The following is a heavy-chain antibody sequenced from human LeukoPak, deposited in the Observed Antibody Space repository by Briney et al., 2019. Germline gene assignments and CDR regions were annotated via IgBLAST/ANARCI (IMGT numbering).Heavy chain of an antibody. CDR1: GYTFTRYD. Sequence: ASVKVSCKASGYTFTRYDINWVRQASGQGLEWVGRMNPNRGNTGYAQQWPGRVTMTRNTSTRTAYMELSSLRSEHTAVYYCARAGDILTGPWGQGTLVTVSS. J-gene: IGHJ5*02. D-gene: IGHD3-9*01. CDR3: ARAGDILTGP. CDR2: MNPNRGNT. V-gene: IGHV1-8*01.